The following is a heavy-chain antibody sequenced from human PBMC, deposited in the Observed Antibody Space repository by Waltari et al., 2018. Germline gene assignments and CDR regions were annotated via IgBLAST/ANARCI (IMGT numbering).Heavy chain of an antibody. J-gene: IGHJ6*02. CDR3: ARVATRTYTSPVPGRDYYYGMDV. V-gene: IGHV3-74*01. D-gene: IGHD6-19*01. CDR2: INSDGSAT. Sequence: EEQLVQSGGGLIQPRESMRRSSAASGFNFDNHWMHWVSQAQEKGLVWVSRINSDGSATTYADSVKGRFTISRDNAKKTMSLQMNRLRVEDTAVYYCARVATRTYTSPVPGRDYYYGMDVWGQGTTVRVSS. CDR1: GFNFDNHW.